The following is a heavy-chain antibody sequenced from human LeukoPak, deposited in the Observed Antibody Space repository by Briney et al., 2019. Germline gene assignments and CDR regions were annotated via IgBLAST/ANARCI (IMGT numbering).Heavy chain of an antibody. D-gene: IGHD3-9*01. CDR3: AGGVYDFLNS. Sequence: PSETLSLTCTVSGGSISSYYWSSYYWSWIRQPAGKGLEWIGRIYTSGSTNYNPSLKSRVTLSLDTSKNQFSLELTSVTAADTAVYYCAGGVYDFLNSWGQGTLVTVSS. CDR2: IYTSGST. CDR1: GGSISSYYWSSYY. V-gene: IGHV4-61*02. J-gene: IGHJ4*02.